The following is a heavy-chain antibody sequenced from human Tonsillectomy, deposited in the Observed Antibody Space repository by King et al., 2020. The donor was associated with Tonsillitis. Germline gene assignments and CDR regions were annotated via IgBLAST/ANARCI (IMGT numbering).Heavy chain of an antibody. CDR1: AFTSADDW. J-gene: IGHJ4*02. D-gene: IGHD6-19*01. V-gene: IGHV3-7*04. CDR2: IKQDGSKI. Sequence: VQLVESGGGLVQPGGSLRLSCAASAFTSADDWMSWVRQAPGNGLEWVASIKQDGSKIYYVDSVRGRFTISRDNAKNSLYLQMNGLRGDDTAVYFCTRDGGGGWYSDYWGQGTLVTVSA. CDR3: TRDGGGGWYSDY.